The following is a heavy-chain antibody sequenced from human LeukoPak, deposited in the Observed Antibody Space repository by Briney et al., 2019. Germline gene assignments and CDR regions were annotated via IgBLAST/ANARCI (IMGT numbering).Heavy chain of an antibody. CDR2: ISYDGSNK. V-gene: IGHV3-30-3*01. D-gene: IGHD5-18*01. CDR3: ARDLGKWIQLWLFDY. J-gene: IGHJ4*02. CDR1: GFTFSSYA. Sequence: GRSLRLSCAASGFTFSSYAMHWVRQAPGKGLEWVAVISYDGSNKYYADSVEGRLTISRDNSKNTLYLQMNSLRAEDTAVYYCARDLGKWIQLWLFDYWGQGTLVTVSS.